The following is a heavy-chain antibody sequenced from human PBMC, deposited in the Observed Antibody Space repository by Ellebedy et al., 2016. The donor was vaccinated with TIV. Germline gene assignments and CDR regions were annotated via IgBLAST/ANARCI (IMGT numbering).Heavy chain of an antibody. CDR1: GYTFTGYY. CDR2: INPNSGGT. V-gene: IGHV1-2*02. CDR3: ARAPITMVRGVIIDP. J-gene: IGHJ5*02. D-gene: IGHD3-10*01. Sequence: ASVKVSCXASGYTFTGYYMHWVRQAPGQGLEWMGWINPNSGGTNYAQKFQGRVTMTRDTSISTAYMELSRLRSDDTAVYYCARAPITMVRGVIIDPWGQGTLVTVSS.